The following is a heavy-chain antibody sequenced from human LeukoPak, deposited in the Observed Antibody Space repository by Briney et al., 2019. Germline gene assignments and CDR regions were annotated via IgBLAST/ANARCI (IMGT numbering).Heavy chain of an antibody. CDR3: ASLDYGDYYYMDV. J-gene: IGHJ6*03. Sequence: GGSLRLSCAASGFTFSSYSMNWVRQAPGKGLEWVSSISSSSSYIYYADSVKGRFTISRDNAKNSLYLQMNSLRAEDTAVYYCASLDYGDYYYMDVWGKGTTVTISS. V-gene: IGHV3-21*01. CDR2: ISSSSSYI. CDR1: GFTFSSYS. D-gene: IGHD4-17*01.